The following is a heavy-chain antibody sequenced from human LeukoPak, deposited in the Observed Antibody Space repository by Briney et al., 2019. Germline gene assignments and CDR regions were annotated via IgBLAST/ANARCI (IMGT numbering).Heavy chain of an antibody. CDR3: AREPYITRVRGDKGNWSDP. Sequence: NPSETLSLICAVYGGSFSGYYWSWIGQRPGKGLEWIGEINHGGSTNYNPSLKSRVTISVDTSKNQFSLKLTSVTAADTAVYYCAREPYITRVRGDKGNWSDPWRQGTLVTVSS. D-gene: IGHD3-10*01. CDR1: GGSFSGYY. CDR2: INHGGST. J-gene: IGHJ5*02. V-gene: IGHV4-34*01.